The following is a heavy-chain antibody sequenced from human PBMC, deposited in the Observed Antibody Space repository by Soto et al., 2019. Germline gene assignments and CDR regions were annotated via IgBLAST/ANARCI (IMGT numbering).Heavy chain of an antibody. D-gene: IGHD6-13*01. CDR1: GFTFSIYA. CDR3: AKATRGGAAPLIGDH. Sequence: EVQLLESGGGLVQPGGSLRLSCAAAGFTFSIYAMSWVRQAPGKGLQWVSAISGSGGRAYYADSVKGPFTISRDNSKNTLDLKMNRLRADEPAVYYCAKATRGGAAPLIGDHWGQGTLVTVSS. V-gene: IGHV3-23*01. J-gene: IGHJ4*02. CDR2: ISGSGGRA.